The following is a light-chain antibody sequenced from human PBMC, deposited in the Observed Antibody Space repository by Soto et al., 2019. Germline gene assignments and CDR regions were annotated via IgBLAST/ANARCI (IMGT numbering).Light chain of an antibody. CDR2: DAS. CDR3: QQYGSSGT. Sequence: EIVLTQSPATLSVSPGERVTLSCRASQSISRSLAWYQQKPGQSPRLLMYDASTRATGIPDRFSGSGSGTDFTLTISRLEPEDFAVYYCQQYGSSGTFGQGTRLEI. V-gene: IGKV3-20*01. J-gene: IGKJ5*01. CDR1: QSISRS.